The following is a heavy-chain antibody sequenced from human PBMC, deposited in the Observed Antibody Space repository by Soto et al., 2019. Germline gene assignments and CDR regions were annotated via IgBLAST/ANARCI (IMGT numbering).Heavy chain of an antibody. J-gene: IGHJ6*04. Sequence: EVHLLESGGGLVQPGGSLRLSCSASGLTFSSYGMSWVRQAPGKGLEWVSGISGSGDRTYYADSVKGRFTISRDNSKNTLSLQMNSLRAADTALDYFAKGISCYEFVRLDVWGNGTTVPVSS. CDR1: GLTFSSYG. D-gene: IGHD5-12*01. V-gene: IGHV3-23*01. CDR3: AKGISCYEFVRLDV. CDR2: ISGSGDRT.